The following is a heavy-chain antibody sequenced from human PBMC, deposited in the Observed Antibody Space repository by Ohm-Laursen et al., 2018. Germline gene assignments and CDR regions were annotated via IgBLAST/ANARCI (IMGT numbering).Heavy chain of an antibody. CDR2: ISGSGGST. Sequence: SLRLSCVAPGFTFSRCAMSWVRQAPGKGLEWVSAISGSGGSTYYADSVKGRFTISRDNSKNTLYLQMNSLRAEDTAVYYCAKDLTYGVSDYWGQGTLVTVSS. J-gene: IGHJ4*02. V-gene: IGHV3-23*01. D-gene: IGHD4-17*01. CDR1: GFTFSRCA. CDR3: AKDLTYGVSDY.